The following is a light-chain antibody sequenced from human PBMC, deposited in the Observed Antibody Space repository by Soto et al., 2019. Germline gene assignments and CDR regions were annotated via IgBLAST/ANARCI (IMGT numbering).Light chain of an antibody. CDR2: GVS. V-gene: IGKV3-15*01. Sequence: ERVMTQSPVTLSVSPGESVTLPCRASQSVGTNLAWYQQKPGQAPSLLIYGVSTRATGIPNRFSGSGSGRQFTLTISRLQSEDFAVYYCQKYNNWPWTCGQGTKVDIK. CDR1: QSVGTN. CDR3: QKYNNWPWT. J-gene: IGKJ1*01.